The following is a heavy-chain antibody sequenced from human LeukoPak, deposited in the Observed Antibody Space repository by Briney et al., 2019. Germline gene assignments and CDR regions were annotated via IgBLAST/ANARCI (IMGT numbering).Heavy chain of an antibody. J-gene: IGHJ5*02. CDR3: AKERHYCGGDCYSRWFDP. CDR1: GFTFSSCA. D-gene: IGHD2-21*01. Sequence: GGSLRLSCAASGFTFSSCAMSWVRHAPGKGLEWVSAISGSGVSTYYADSVKGRFTISREHSKNTLYLQMNSLRAEDTTVYYCAKERHYCGGDCYSRWFDPWGQGTLVTVSS. CDR2: ISGSGVST. V-gene: IGHV3-23*01.